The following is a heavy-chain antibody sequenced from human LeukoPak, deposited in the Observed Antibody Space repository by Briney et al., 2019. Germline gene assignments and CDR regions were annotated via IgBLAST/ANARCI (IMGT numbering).Heavy chain of an antibody. Sequence: GGSLRLSCAASGVTFSSYAMSWGRQAPGKGLEWGSAISGSGSSTYYADSVRGWVTISRDNSKNTLYLQVNSLRAEDAAVYYCASRSGNKTCWGQGTLVIVTS. CDR1: GVTFSSYA. J-gene: IGHJ4*02. D-gene: IGHD3-10*01. V-gene: IGHV3-23*01. CDR3: ASRSGNKTC. CDR2: ISGSGSST.